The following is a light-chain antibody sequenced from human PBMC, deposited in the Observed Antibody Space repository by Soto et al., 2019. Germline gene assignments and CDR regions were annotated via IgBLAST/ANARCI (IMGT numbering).Light chain of an antibody. CDR3: QSYDSSWRPLYV. Sequence: QSVLTQPPSVSGAPGQRVSISCTGSSSNIGAGYDVHWYQHLPGTAPKLLIYANNNRPSGVPDRFSGSKSGTSASLAITGLQAEVEADYYCQSYDSSWRPLYVFGTGTKVTVL. V-gene: IGLV1-40*01. CDR2: ANN. J-gene: IGLJ1*01. CDR1: SSNIGAGYD.